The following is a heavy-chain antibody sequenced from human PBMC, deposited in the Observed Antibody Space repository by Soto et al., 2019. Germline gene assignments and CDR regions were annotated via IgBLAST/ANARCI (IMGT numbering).Heavy chain of an antibody. V-gene: IGHV1-69*01. CDR3: AREYSSSSQNLYFDV. CDR2: IIPITGTT. D-gene: IGHD6-6*01. J-gene: IGHJ2*01. CDR1: GGIFSSYA. Sequence: QVQLVQSGAEVKKPGSSVKVSCKVSGGIFSSYAIGWVRQAPGQGLEWMAGIIPITGTTNRAQKFHGRVTVTADESTTTVYMELSSLTAEDPAVYYCAREYSSSSQNLYFDVWGRGTLVTVSS.